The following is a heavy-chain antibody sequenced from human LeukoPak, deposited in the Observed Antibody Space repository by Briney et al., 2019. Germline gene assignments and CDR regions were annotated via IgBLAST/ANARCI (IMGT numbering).Heavy chain of an antibody. J-gene: IGHJ4*02. CDR1: GYTFTGYY. D-gene: IGHD6-19*01. CDR2: INPNSGGT. CDR3: ARLSGGYSSGWYYFDY. Sequence: GASVKVSCKASGYTFTGYYMHWVRQAPGQGLEWMGWINPNSGGTNYAQKFQVRVTMTRDTSISTAYMELSRLRSDDTAVYYCARLSGGYSSGWYYFDYWGQGTLVTVSS. V-gene: IGHV1-2*02.